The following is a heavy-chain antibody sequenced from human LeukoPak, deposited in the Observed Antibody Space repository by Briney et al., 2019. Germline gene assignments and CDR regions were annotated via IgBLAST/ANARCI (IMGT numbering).Heavy chain of an antibody. V-gene: IGHV4-39*07. J-gene: IGHJ6*03. CDR2: IYYSGST. Sequence: SETLSLTCTVSGGSISSSSYYWGWIRQPPGKGLEWIGSIYYSGSTYYNPSLKSRVTISVDTSKNQFFLKLSSVTAADTAVYYCARGYDFWSGYLLYIDVWGKGTTVTVSS. D-gene: IGHD3-3*01. CDR3: ARGYDFWSGYLLYIDV. CDR1: GGSISSSSYY.